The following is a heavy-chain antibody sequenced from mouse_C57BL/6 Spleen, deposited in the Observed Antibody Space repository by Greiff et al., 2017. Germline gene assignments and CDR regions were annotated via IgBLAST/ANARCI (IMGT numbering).Heavy chain of an antibody. Sequence: QVQLQQPGAELVRPGSSVKLSCKASGYTFTSYWMHWVKQRPIQGLEWIGNIDPSDSETHSNQKFKDKATLTVDKSSSTAYMQLSSLTSEDSAVYYCARGSRCAYWGQGTLVTVSA. V-gene: IGHV1-52*01. J-gene: IGHJ3*01. CDR2: IDPSDSET. CDR3: ARGSRCAY. CDR1: GYTFTSYW.